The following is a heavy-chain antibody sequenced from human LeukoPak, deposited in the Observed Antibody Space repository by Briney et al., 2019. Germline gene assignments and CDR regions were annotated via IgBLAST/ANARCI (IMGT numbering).Heavy chain of an antibody. CDR2: INSDGSST. CDR1: GFTFSSYW. Sequence: GRSLRLSCAASGFTFSSYWMHWVRQAPGKGLVWVSRINSDGSSTSYADSVKGRFTISRDNAKNTLYLQMNSLRAEDTAVYYCARDGSYYDSSGYYSYWGQGTLVTVSS. CDR3: ARDGSYYDSSGYYSY. V-gene: IGHV3-74*01. J-gene: IGHJ4*02. D-gene: IGHD3-22*01.